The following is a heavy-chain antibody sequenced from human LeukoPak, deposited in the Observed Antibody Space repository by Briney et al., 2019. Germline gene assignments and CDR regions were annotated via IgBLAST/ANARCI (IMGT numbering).Heavy chain of an antibody. J-gene: IGHJ4*02. CDR3: ASLYNWNDVLDY. CDR1: GFSFSSYA. Sequence: GASLRLSCAASGFSFSSYAMTWVRQAPGKGLEWVSYISSSGSTIYYADSVKGRFTISRDNAKNSLYLQMNSLRAEDTAVYYCASLYNWNDVLDYWGQGTLVTVSS. V-gene: IGHV3-48*03. D-gene: IGHD1-1*01. CDR2: ISSSGSTI.